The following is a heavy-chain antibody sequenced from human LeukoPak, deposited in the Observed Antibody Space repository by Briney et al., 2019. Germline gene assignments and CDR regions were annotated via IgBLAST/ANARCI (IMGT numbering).Heavy chain of an antibody. V-gene: IGHV4-39*01. CDR3: ARQTSQDAFDI. CDR2: IYYSGST. J-gene: IGHJ3*02. CDR1: GGSISSSSYY. Sequence: SETLSLTCTVSGGSISSSSYYWGWIRQPPGKGLEWIGSIYYSGSTYYNPSLKSRVTISVDTSKNQFSLKLSSVTAADTAVYYCARQTSQDAFDIWGQGTMVTVSS.